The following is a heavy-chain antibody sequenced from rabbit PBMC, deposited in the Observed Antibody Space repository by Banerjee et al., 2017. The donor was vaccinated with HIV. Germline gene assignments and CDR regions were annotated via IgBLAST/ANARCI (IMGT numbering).Heavy chain of an antibody. Sequence: QEQLEESGGDLVKPGASLTLTCTASGFSFRYYMCWVRQAPGKGLEWIGCIWVANGLTYYATWAKGRFTVSKTSSTTVTLQLTSLTAADTATYFCARGDAGYTHNNWDYYFSLWGPGTLVTVS. CDR3: ARGDAGYTHNNWDYYFSL. J-gene: IGHJ4*01. V-gene: IGHV1S45*01. D-gene: IGHD7-1*01. CDR2: IWVANGLT. CDR1: GFSFRYY.